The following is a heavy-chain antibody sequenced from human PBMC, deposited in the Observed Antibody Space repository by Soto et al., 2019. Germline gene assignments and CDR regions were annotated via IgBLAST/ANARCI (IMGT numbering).Heavy chain of an antibody. V-gene: IGHV1-46*01. CDR2: INPSGGST. CDR1: GYTFTSYY. Sequence: GASVKVSCKASGYTFTSYYMHWVRQAPGQGLEWMGIINPSGGSTSYAQKFQGRVTMTRDTSTNTVYMELSSLRSEDTAVYYCARDGGYFGGSSKNYYYHYGMDVWGQGTTVTVSS. CDR3: ARDGGYFGGSSKNYYYHYGMDV. D-gene: IGHD6-13*01. J-gene: IGHJ6*02.